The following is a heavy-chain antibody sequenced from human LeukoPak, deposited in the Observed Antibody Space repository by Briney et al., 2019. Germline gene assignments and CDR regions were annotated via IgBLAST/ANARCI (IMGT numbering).Heavy chain of an antibody. J-gene: IGHJ6*03. Sequence: GGSLRLSCAASGFTFSDYWMHWVRQAPGKGLEWVANIKEDGSEKYYVDSVKGRFTISRDNAKNSLYLQMNSLRAEDTAVYYCARVNYYYYYYMDVWGKGTTVTVSS. CDR1: GFTFSDYW. CDR3: ARVNYYYYYYMDV. CDR2: IKEDGSEK. V-gene: IGHV3-7*01.